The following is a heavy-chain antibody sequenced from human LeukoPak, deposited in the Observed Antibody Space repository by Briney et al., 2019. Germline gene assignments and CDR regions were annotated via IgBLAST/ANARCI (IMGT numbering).Heavy chain of an antibody. CDR1: GVSFSDYY. CDR3: ARGYSRVLIDD. D-gene: IGHD1-26*01. J-gene: IGHJ4*02. V-gene: IGHV4-34*01. Sequence: SETLSLTCAVYGVSFSDYYWSWIRQPPGKGLEWIGEIQQGVYTNYNPSLKSRVTISVDTSKNQLSLKLSSVTAADTAVYYCARGYSRVLIDDWGQGTLVTVSS. CDR2: IQQGVYT.